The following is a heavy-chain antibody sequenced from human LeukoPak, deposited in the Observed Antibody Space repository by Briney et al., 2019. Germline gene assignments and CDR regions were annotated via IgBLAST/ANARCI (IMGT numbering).Heavy chain of an antibody. Sequence: PSETLSLTCAVYGGSFSGYYWSWIRQPPGKGLEWIGEINHSGSTNYNPSLKSRVTISVDTSKNQFSLKLSSVTAADTAVNYCASWNYQKAMRPIFDYWGQGTLVTVSS. J-gene: IGHJ4*02. CDR3: ASWNYQKAMRPIFDY. CDR1: GGSFSGYY. D-gene: IGHD1-7*01. V-gene: IGHV4-34*01. CDR2: INHSGST.